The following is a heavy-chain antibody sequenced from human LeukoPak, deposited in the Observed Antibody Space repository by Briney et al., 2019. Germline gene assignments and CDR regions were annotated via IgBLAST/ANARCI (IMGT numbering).Heavy chain of an antibody. J-gene: IGHJ5*02. Sequence: GASVKVSCKASGGTFSRNDISWVRQAPGQGLEWMGGIMPLFGTAKNAQKFQGRVTMTRDMSTNTDYLELSSLRSEDTAIYYCARDNSVDDNAWWFDPWGQGTLVTVSS. CDR1: GGTFSRND. CDR2: IMPLFGTA. CDR3: ARDNSVDDNAWWFDP. V-gene: IGHV1-69*05. D-gene: IGHD3-22*01.